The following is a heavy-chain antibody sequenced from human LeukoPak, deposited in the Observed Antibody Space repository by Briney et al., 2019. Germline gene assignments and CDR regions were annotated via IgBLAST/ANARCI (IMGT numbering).Heavy chain of an antibody. Sequence: SETLSLTCTVSGDSISSANYFWAWIRQPPGKGLEWIGTIYYTGSTYYNPSLESRLTMSVATSKNQFSLKLTSVTAADTAVYYCARHALYSSSWYFFDHWGQGTLVTVSS. D-gene: IGHD6-13*01. CDR3: ARHALYSSSWYFFDH. V-gene: IGHV4-39*01. CDR2: IYYTGST. J-gene: IGHJ4*02. CDR1: GDSISSANYF.